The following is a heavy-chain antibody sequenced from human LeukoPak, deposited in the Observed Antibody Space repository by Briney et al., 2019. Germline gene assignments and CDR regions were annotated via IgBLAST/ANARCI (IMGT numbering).Heavy chain of an antibody. D-gene: IGHD1-26*01. CDR3: AKDIDGSNIFDY. J-gene: IGHJ4*02. Sequence: GRSLRLSCAASGFTFDDYAMHWVRQAPGKGLEWVSGISWNSGSIGYADSVKGRFTISRDNAKNSLYLQMNSLRAEDTALYYCAKDIDGSNIFDYWGQGTLVTVSS. CDR2: ISWNSGSI. CDR1: GFTFDDYA. V-gene: IGHV3-9*01.